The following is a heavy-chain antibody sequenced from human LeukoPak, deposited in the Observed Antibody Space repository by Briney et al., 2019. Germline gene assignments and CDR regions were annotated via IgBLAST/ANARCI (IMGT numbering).Heavy chain of an antibody. J-gene: IGHJ3*02. V-gene: IGHV4-39*07. CDR1: GGSISSSSYY. CDR2: IYYSGST. Sequence: KSSETLSLTCTVSGGSISSSSYYWGWIRQPPGKGLEWIGSIYYSGSTYYNPSLKSRVTISVDTSKNQFSLKLSSVTAADTAVYYCATSREGGYGHDAFDIWGQGTMVTVSS. D-gene: IGHD3-22*01. CDR3: ATSREGGYGHDAFDI.